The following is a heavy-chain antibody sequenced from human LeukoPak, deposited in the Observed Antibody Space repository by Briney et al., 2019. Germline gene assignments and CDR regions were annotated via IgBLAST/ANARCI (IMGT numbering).Heavy chain of an antibody. D-gene: IGHD3-10*01. CDR1: ADSISSSANY. Sequence: SETLSLTCTVSADSISSSANYWAWIRQPPGKGLEWIGDIYYSGTTYYNPSLKTRVTISVDTSKDQFSLSLSSVTVADTAVYYSARRTASGRLPFDYWGQGFLVTVSS. CDR2: IYYSGTT. J-gene: IGHJ4*02. CDR3: ARRTASGRLPFDY. V-gene: IGHV4-39*01.